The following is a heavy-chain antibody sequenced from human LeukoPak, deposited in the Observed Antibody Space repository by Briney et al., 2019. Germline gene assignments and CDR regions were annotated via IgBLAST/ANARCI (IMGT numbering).Heavy chain of an antibody. CDR2: MNPNSGNT. CDR3: ARESGSYYDAFDI. V-gene: IGHV1-8*01. D-gene: IGHD1-26*01. CDR1: GYTFTSYD. Sequence: ASVKVSCKASGYTFTSYDINWVRQATGQGLEWMGWMNPNSGNTGYAQKFQGRVTMTRNTSISTAYMELSSLRSEDTAEYYCARESGSYYDAFDIWGQGTMVTVSS. J-gene: IGHJ3*02.